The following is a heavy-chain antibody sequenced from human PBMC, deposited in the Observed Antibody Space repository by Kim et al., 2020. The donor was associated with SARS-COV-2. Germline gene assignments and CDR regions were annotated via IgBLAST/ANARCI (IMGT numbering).Heavy chain of an antibody. V-gene: IGHV4-34*01. CDR3: ARGRSRGSYWGGTYFDY. D-gene: IGHD1-26*01. Sequence: LKSRVTISVDPSKNQCSLKLSSVTAADTAVYYCARGRSRGSYWGGTYFDYWGQGTLVTVSS. J-gene: IGHJ4*02.